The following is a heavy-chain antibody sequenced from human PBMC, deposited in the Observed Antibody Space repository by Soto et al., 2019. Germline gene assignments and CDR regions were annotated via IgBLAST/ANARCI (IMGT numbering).Heavy chain of an antibody. CDR3: AREKRPGIAVAGKENYFDY. J-gene: IGHJ4*02. Sequence: ASVKVSCKASGYTFTSFGISWVRQAPGQGLEWVGWIGAYNGDTKYAEHFQGRVTMTTDTSTSTAYMEVRSLRSDDTAVYYCAREKRPGIAVAGKENYFDYWGQGTLVTVSS. V-gene: IGHV1-18*01. CDR1: GYTFTSFG. CDR2: IGAYNGDT. D-gene: IGHD6-19*01.